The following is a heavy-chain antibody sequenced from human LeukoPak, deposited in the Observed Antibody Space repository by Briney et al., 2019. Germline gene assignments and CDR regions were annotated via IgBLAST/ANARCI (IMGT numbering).Heavy chain of an antibody. CDR2: IYSGTT. CDR3: ARRAGAYSHPYDY. Sequence: GGSLRLSCAASGFTFSSYAMSWVRQAPGKGLEWVSFIYSGTTHYSDSVKGRFTISRDNSKNTLYLQMNSLRAEDTAVYYCARRAGAYSHPYDYWGQGTLVTVSS. V-gene: IGHV3-23*05. J-gene: IGHJ4*02. D-gene: IGHD4/OR15-4a*01. CDR1: GFTFSSYA.